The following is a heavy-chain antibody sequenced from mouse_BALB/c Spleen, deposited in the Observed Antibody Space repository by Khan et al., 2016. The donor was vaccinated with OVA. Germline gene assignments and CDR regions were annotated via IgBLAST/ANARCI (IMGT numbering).Heavy chain of an antibody. V-gene: IGHV14-1*02. D-gene: IGHD2-3*01. J-gene: IGHJ3*01. Sequence: VQLKQSGAELVRPGALVKLSCKTSGFNIKDYYIHWVKQRPEQGLEWIGWIDPENGNTIYDPKFQGKASLPADTSSNTAYLHLSSLTSADTAVYYCARDGYSPWFAYWGQGTLVAVSA. CDR1: GFNIKDYY. CDR2: IDPENGNT. CDR3: ARDGYSPWFAY.